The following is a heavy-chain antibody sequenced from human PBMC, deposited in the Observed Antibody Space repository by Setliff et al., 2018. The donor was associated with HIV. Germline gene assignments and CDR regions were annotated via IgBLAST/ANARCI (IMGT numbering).Heavy chain of an antibody. V-gene: IGHV3-74*03. CDR2: INTDGSSA. J-gene: IGHJ5*01. Sequence: GGSLRLSCEASAFIFTTYGMHWVRQAPGKGLVWVSRINTDGSSATYADSVKGRFTNSRDNAKNTLYLQMDSLRAEDTAVYYCARGGANPSWFDSWGQGTLVTVSS. D-gene: IGHD3-16*01. CDR3: ARGGANPSWFDS. CDR1: AFIFTTYG.